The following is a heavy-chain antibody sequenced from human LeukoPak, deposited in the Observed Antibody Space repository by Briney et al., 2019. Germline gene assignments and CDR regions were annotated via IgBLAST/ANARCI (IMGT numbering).Heavy chain of an antibody. CDR1: GYTFTSYG. CDR3: ARKTSGSYFV. J-gene: IGHJ4*02. Sequence: ASVKVSCKASGYTFTSYGISWVRQAPGQGLEWMGWMNPNSGNTGYAQKFQGRVTMTRNTSISTAYMELSSLRSEDTAVYYCARKTSGSYFVWGQGTLVTVSS. D-gene: IGHD3-10*01. CDR2: MNPNSGNT. V-gene: IGHV1-8*02.